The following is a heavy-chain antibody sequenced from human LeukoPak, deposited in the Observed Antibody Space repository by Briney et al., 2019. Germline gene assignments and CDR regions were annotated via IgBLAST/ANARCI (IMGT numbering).Heavy chain of an antibody. CDR2: ISSSSGYI. D-gene: IGHD2-2*01. V-gene: IGHV3-21*01. Sequence: GGSLRLSCAASGFTFSSYSMNWVRQAPGKGLECVSSISSSSGYIYYADSVKGRFTISRDNAKNSLYLQMNSLRAEDTAVYYCARDDIVVVPAAMQIDYWGQGTLVTVSS. CDR1: GFTFSSYS. J-gene: IGHJ4*02. CDR3: ARDDIVVVPAAMQIDY.